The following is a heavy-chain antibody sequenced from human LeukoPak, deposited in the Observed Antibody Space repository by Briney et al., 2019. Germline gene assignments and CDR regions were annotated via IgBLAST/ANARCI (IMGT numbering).Heavy chain of an antibody. Sequence: SETLSLTCTVSGGSISSYYWSWIRQPAGKGLEWIGRIYTSGSTNYNPSLKSRVTMSVDTSKNQFSLKLSSVTAADTAVYYCARDFHYYGSGSYYPLASLCYYYYMDVWGKGTTVTISS. J-gene: IGHJ6*03. D-gene: IGHD3-10*01. CDR2: IYTSGST. V-gene: IGHV4-4*07. CDR1: GGSISSYY. CDR3: ARDFHYYGSGSYYPLASLCYYYYMDV.